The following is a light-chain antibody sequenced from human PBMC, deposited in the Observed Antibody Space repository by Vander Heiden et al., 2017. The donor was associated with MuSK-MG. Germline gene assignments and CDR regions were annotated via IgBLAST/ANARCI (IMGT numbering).Light chain of an antibody. CDR2: KAS. CDR3: RQENSSPRT. CDR1: QSISSW. J-gene: IGKJ1*01. V-gene: IGKV1-5*03. Sequence: DIQMPHSPSTLSASVGDRVTITCRASQSISSWLAWYQQKPGKAPKLLLYKASSSESGVRSRFSNSGSRTEFTLVISSLQLDDFATYYFRQENSSPRTFGQGTKVEIK.